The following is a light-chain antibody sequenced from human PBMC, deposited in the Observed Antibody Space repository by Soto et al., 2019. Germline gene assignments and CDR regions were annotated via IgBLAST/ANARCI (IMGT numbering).Light chain of an antibody. CDR1: SSDVGGYNY. CDR3: SSYTRTSTLV. J-gene: IGLJ2*01. V-gene: IGLV2-14*03. CDR2: DVS. Sequence: QSVLTQPASVSGSPGQSITISCTGTSSDVGGYNYVSWYQHHPGKAPKLMIYDVSDRPSGVSNHFSGSKSGNTASLTISGLQAEDEADYYCSSYTRTSTLVFGGRTKLTVL.